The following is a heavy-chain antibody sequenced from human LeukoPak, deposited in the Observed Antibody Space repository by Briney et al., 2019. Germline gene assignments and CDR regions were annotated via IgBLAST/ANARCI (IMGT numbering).Heavy chain of an antibody. D-gene: IGHD1-26*01. CDR2: TSSSDAGT. CDR1: GFTSSTYA. J-gene: IGHJ4*02. V-gene: IGHV3-23*01. CDR3: AKVGSSGSYLDY. Sequence: GGSLRLSCAASGFTSSTYAMSWVRQTPGKGLYWVAATSSSDAGTYHADSVRGRLLISRDISKNTLYLQMNSLRAEDTAVYYCAKVGSSGSYLDYWGQGTLVTVSS.